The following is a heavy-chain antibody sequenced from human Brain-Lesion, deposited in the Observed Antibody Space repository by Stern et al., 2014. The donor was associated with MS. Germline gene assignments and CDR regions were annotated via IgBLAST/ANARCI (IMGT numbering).Heavy chain of an antibody. J-gene: IGHJ6*02. Sequence: VQLVESGAEVKKPGASVKVSCKTSGYIFTGYYIPWVRQAPGQGLEWMAWINPNTGGTKNAQKFQGRVTMSRDTSISTAYVELSSLTSDDTAVYYCARDQRGITIFGVVTDYYYLGMDVWGQGTTVTVSS. CDR1: GYIFTGYY. CDR3: ARDQRGITIFGVVTDYYYLGMDV. D-gene: IGHD3-3*01. V-gene: IGHV1-2*02. CDR2: INPNTGGT.